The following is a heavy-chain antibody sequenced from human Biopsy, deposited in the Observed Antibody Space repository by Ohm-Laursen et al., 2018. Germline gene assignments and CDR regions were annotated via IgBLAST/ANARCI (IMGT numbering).Heavy chain of an antibody. CDR1: GFTFSGFS. V-gene: IGHV3-21*01. Sequence: ETLSLTCVASGFTFSGFSMNRVRQAPGKGLEWVSSISASGNHIYYTDSVKGRFTVSRDNGKNSVYLQMNSLRVEDTAVYYCARDGEAKYCKHGVCPSDFWGQGTLVTVSS. CDR3: ARDGEAKYCKHGVCPSDF. D-gene: IGHD2-8*01. J-gene: IGHJ4*02. CDR2: ISASGNHI.